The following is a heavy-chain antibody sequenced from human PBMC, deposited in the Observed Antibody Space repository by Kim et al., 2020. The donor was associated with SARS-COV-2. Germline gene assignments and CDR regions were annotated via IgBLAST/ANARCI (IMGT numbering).Heavy chain of an antibody. J-gene: IGHJ6*02. CDR3: ARRGDTQRYCGSTSCPRTLYYYYGMDV. CDR1: GYSFTSYW. Sequence: GESLKISCKGSGYSFTSYWIGWVRQMPGKGLEWMGIIYPGDSDTRYSPSFQGQVTISADKSISTAYLQWSSLKASDTAMYYCARRGDTQRYCGSTSCPRTLYYYYGMDVWGQGTTVTVSS. D-gene: IGHD2-2*01. CDR2: IYPGDSDT. V-gene: IGHV5-51*01.